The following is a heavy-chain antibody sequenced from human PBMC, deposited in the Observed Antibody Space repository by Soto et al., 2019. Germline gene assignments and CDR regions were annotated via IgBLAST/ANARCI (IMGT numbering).Heavy chain of an antibody. Sequence: SETLSLTCTVSGGSISSSSYYWGWIRQPPGKGLEWIGSIYYSGSTYYNPSLKSRVTISVDTSKNQFSLKLSSVTAADTAVYYCARHPKRATQGAFDIWGQGTMVTVSS. CDR2: IYYSGST. CDR3: ARHPKRATQGAFDI. CDR1: GGSISSSSYY. V-gene: IGHV4-39*01. J-gene: IGHJ3*02.